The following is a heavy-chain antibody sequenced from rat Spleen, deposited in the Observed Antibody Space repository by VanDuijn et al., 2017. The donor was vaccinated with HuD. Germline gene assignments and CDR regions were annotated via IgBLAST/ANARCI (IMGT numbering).Heavy chain of an antibody. Sequence: EVHLVESGGGLVRPGRSLKLSCAASGFTFSNYDMAWVRQAPTKGLEWVASISNVAGKVYYPDSVKGRFTISRDTVQNILYLQMNSPRSEDTATYYCARHNVTTGDYFDYWGQGVMVTVSS. CDR1: GFTFSNYD. CDR2: ISNVAGKV. D-gene: IGHD1-10*01. J-gene: IGHJ2*01. V-gene: IGHV5S13*01. CDR3: ARHNVTTGDYFDY.